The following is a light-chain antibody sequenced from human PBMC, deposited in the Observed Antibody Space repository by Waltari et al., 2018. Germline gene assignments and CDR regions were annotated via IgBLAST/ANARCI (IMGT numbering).Light chain of an antibody. V-gene: IGKV1-39*01. Sequence: DIQMTQSPASLSASVGARVNITCRASQTISIWLTWYQQKPGKAPKLLIYSASSLQRGVPSRFSGSGSGTDFTLTISSLQREDFATYYCQQSSSTPPWTFGQGTRVEIK. J-gene: IGKJ1*01. CDR1: QTISIW. CDR2: SAS. CDR3: QQSSSTPPWT.